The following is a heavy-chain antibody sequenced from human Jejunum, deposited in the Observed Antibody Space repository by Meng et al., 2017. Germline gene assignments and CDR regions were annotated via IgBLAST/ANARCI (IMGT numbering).Heavy chain of an antibody. CDR3: ARGSRGYSYG. CDR2: IYYGGTT. V-gene: IGHV4-61*01. Sequence: GELPESGQGLVTPTVTLTLTCSVSGGSVSSCSYYWSWIRQPPGKGLEWIGYIYYGGTTNYNPSLKSRVTISADTSKNQFSLKLSSVTAADTAVYYCARGSRGYSYGWGQGPLVTVSS. D-gene: IGHD5-18*01. J-gene: IGHJ1*01. CDR1: GGSVSSCSYY.